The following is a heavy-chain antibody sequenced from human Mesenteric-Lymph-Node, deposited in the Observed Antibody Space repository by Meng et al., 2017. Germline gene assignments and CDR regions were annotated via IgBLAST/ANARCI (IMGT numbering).Heavy chain of an antibody. V-gene: IGHV5-51*01. CDR3: ARYGGSTLSKNWFDF. D-gene: IGHD4-23*01. CDR1: GYSFTSYW. CDR2: IYPGDSDT. Sequence: GESLKISCKGSGYSFTSYWIGWVRQMPGKGLEWMGIIYPGDSDTRYSPSVQGQVTFSADTSINTAFLQWSSLKASDSAIYYCARYGGSTLSKNWFDFWGQGTLVTVSS. J-gene: IGHJ5*01.